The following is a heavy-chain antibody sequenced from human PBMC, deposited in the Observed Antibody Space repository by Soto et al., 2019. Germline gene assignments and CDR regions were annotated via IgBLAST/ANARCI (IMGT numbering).Heavy chain of an antibody. CDR3: ARGGIDITMVRGGLVDY. Sequence: QVQLQQWGAGLLKPSETLSLTCAVYGGSFSGYYWSWIRQPPGKGLEWIGEINHSGSTNYNPSLKSRVTISVDKSKNQYSLKLSSVTAADTAVYYCARGGIDITMVRGGLVDYWGQGTLVTVSS. J-gene: IGHJ4*02. D-gene: IGHD3-10*01. CDR2: INHSGST. V-gene: IGHV4-34*01. CDR1: GGSFSGYY.